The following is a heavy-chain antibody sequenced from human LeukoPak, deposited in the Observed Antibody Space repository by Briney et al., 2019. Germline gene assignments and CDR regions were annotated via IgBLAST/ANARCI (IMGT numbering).Heavy chain of an antibody. CDR3: ARANYYGSGSYYRGIDY. J-gene: IGHJ4*02. CDR1: GYTFTGYY. D-gene: IGHD3-10*01. V-gene: IGHV1-2*06. CDR2: INPNSGGT. Sequence: ASVKVSCKASGYTFTGYYMHWVRQAPGQGLEWMGRINPNSGGTNYVQKFQGRVTITRDTSISTAYMELSRLRSDDTAMDYCARANYYGSGSYYRGIDYWGQGTLVTVSS.